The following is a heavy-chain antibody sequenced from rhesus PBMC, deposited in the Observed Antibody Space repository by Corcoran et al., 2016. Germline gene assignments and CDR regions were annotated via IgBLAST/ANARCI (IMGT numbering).Heavy chain of an antibody. CDR3: AKERRYSGPFDY. V-gene: IGHV3S5*01. D-gene: IGHD5-24*01. J-gene: IGHJ4*01. Sequence: EVQLVESGGGLVQPGGSLRLSCAASGFTFSSYGMSWVRQAQGKGLEWVSYISKGGGSTYYADSVKGRFTISRDNSKNTLSLQMNSLRAEDTAVYYCAKERRYSGPFDYWGQGVLVTVSS. CDR2: ISKGGGST. CDR1: GFTFSSYG.